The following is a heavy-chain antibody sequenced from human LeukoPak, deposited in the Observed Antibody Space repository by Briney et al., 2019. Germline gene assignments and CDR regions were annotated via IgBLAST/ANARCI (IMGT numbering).Heavy chain of an antibody. J-gene: IGHJ4*02. Sequence: TLSLTCTVSGGSISSGGYYWSWIRQHPGKGLEWTGYIYYSGSTYYNPSLKSRVTISVDTSKNQFSLKLSSVTAADTAVYYCARDSSPTSYFDYWGQGTLVTVSS. CDR2: IYYSGST. CDR1: GGSISSGGYY. V-gene: IGHV4-31*03. CDR3: ARDSSPTSYFDY.